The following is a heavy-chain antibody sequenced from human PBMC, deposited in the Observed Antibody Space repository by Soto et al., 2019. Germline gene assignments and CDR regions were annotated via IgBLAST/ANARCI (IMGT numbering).Heavy chain of an antibody. D-gene: IGHD2-15*01. CDR2: IYYSGST. CDR1: GGSISSSTYF. CDR3: TYSNCFDP. J-gene: IGHJ5*02. Sequence: QLQLQESGPGLVKPSETLSLTCTVSGGSISSSTYFWGWIRQPKGKGLEWIGNIYYSGSTYYNPTLKSRTSRAVDTSKHQFTLKLTSGTAADTAVYYCTYSNCFDPWGQVTLVTVSS. V-gene: IGHV4-39*01.